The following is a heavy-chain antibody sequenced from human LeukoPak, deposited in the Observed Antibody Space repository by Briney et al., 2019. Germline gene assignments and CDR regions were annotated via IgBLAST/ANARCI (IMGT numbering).Heavy chain of an antibody. D-gene: IGHD3-3*01. V-gene: IGHV3-30-3*01. CDR1: GFTFSSYA. CDR2: ISKDGNNK. J-gene: IGHJ3*02. Sequence: GRSLRLSCAASGFTFSSYAMHWVRQAPGKGLEWVAVISKDGNNKYYADSVKGRFTISRDNSKNTLYLQMNSLRAEDTAVYYCARPRITIFGVFTHDAFDIWGQGTMVTVSS. CDR3: ARPRITIFGVFTHDAFDI.